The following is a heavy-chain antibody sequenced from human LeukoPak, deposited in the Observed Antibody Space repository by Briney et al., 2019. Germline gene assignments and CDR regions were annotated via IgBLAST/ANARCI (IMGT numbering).Heavy chain of an antibody. J-gene: IGHJ4*02. CDR2: ISAYNGNT. CDR1: GGTFSSYA. V-gene: IGHV1-18*01. CDR3: AREPQYCSSTSCYRNFDY. D-gene: IGHD2-2*01. Sequence: GASVKVSCKASGGTFSSYAISWVRQAPGQGLEWMGWISAYNGNTNYAQKLQGRVTMTTDTSTSTAYMELRSLRSDDTAVYYCAREPQYCSSTSCYRNFDYWGQGTLVTVSS.